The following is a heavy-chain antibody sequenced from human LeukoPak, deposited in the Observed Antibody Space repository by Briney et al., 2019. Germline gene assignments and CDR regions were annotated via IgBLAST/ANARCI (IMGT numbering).Heavy chain of an antibody. D-gene: IGHD2-2*01. Sequence: GASVKVSCKASGGTFSSYAISWVRQAPGQGLEWMGGIIPIFGTANYAQKFQGRVTITADKSTSTAYMELSSLRSEDTAVYYCARSTARKLVVPAAMREYYYYYMDVWGKGTTVTVSS. CDR2: IIPIFGTA. V-gene: IGHV1-69*06. CDR3: ARSTARKLVVPAAMREYYYYYMDV. CDR1: GGTFSSYA. J-gene: IGHJ6*03.